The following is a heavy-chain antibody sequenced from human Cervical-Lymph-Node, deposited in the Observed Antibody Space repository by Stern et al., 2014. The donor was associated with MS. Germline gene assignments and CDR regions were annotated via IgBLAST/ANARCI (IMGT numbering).Heavy chain of an antibody. V-gene: IGHV4-59*01. CDR2: IYSSGST. J-gene: IGHJ4*02. D-gene: IGHD1-26*01. Sequence: EQLVESGPGLLKPSETLSLTCTVSGGSISGYYCSWIRQAPGERLEWIAYIYSSGSTNYNPSLRSRVSISLYTSRNQFSLKLNSVTAADTAVYYCARRTSTGSYDYWGQGILVTVSS. CDR3: ARRTSTGSYDY. CDR1: GGSISGYY.